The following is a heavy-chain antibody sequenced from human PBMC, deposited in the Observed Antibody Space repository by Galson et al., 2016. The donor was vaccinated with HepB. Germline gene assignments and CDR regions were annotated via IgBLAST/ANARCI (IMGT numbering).Heavy chain of an antibody. V-gene: IGHV3-74*03. D-gene: IGHD2-21*02. CDR2: IYTDETRT. CDR1: GFTFSSYW. Sequence: SLRLSCAASGFTFSSYWMYWVRQTPGKGLEWVSRIYTDETRTTYADSVKGRFTISRDNSKNTLFLQMNSLRAEDTAVYYCAKVTYCAGDCLDAFDVWGQGTMVTVSS. J-gene: IGHJ3*01. CDR3: AKVTYCAGDCLDAFDV.